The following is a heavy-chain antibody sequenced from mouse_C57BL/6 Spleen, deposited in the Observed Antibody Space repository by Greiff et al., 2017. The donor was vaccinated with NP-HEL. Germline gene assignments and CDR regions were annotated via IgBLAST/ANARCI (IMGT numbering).Heavy chain of an antibody. CDR2: ISSGSSTI. V-gene: IGHV5-17*01. D-gene: IGHD2-3*01. CDR3: AREGDGPAWFAY. CDR1: GFTFSDYG. J-gene: IGHJ3*01. Sequence: EVKLVESGGGLVKPGGSLKLSCAASGFTFSDYGMHWVRQAPGKGLEWVAYISSGSSTIYYADTVKGRFTIPRDNAKNTLFLQMASLRSEDTAMYYCAREGDGPAWFAYWGQGTLVTVSA.